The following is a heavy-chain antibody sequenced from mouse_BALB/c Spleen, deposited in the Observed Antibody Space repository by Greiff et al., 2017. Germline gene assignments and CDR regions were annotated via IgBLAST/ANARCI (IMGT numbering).Heavy chain of an antibody. CDR3: ARRDYGNFFAY. D-gene: IGHD2-1*01. CDR2: IDPSDSET. Sequence: VQLQQSGPQLVRPGASVKISCKASGYSFTSYWMHWVKQRPGQGLEWIGMIDPSDSETRLNQKFKDKATLTVDKSSSTAYMQLSSPTSEDSAVYYCARRDYGNFFAYWGQGTLVTVSA. V-gene: IGHV1S127*01. J-gene: IGHJ3*01. CDR1: GYSFTSYW.